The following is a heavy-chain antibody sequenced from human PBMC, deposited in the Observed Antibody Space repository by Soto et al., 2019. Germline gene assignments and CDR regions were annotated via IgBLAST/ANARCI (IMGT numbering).Heavy chain of an antibody. V-gene: IGHV3-9*01. Sequence: GGSLRLSCVASGFTFDDYDIDWVRPTPGKGLEWVSGLTWNGEVLGYADSVTGRVTISRDNAKNSLYLEMNSLRPEDTALYYCVKDSESSGYLTHLDFWGQGTLVTVSS. CDR2: LTWNGEVL. CDR3: VKDSESSGYLTHLDF. CDR1: GFTFDDYD. J-gene: IGHJ4*02. D-gene: IGHD3-22*01.